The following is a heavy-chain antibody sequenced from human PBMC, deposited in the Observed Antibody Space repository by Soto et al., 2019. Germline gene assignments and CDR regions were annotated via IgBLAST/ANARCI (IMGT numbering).Heavy chain of an antibody. CDR1: GGTFSSYA. D-gene: IGHD4-17*01. J-gene: IGHJ6*02. CDR3: ARPHMTTVTIGGYYGMDV. CDR2: IIPIFGTA. V-gene: IGHV1-69*12. Sequence: QVQLVQSGAEVKKPGSSVKVSCKASGGTFSSYAISWVRQAPGQGLEWMGGIIPIFGTANYAQKFQGRVTITGDESTMTAYMELRSVRSEDTAVYYCARPHMTTVTIGGYYGMDVWGQGTTVTVSS.